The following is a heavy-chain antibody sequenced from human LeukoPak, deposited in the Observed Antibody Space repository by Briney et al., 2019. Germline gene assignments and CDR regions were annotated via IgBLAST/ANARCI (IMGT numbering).Heavy chain of an antibody. CDR3: ATDMGYGLPENFDY. Sequence: SQTLSLTCAISGDSVSSNSAAWNWIRQSPSRGLEWLGRTYYRSKWYNDYAVSVKSRITINPGTSKNQFSLQLNCITPADTAVDYCATDMGYGLPENFDYWGQGTLVTVSS. CDR2: TYYRSKWYN. V-gene: IGHV6-1*01. CDR1: GDSVSSNSAA. D-gene: IGHD2-15*01. J-gene: IGHJ4*02.